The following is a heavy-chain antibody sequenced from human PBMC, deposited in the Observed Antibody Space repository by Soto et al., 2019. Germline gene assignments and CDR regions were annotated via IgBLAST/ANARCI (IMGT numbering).Heavy chain of an antibody. CDR2: ISSSSSTI. CDR3: ARLLYDFWGGYYRRGPLDV. CDR1: GFTFSSYS. V-gene: IGHV3-48*02. D-gene: IGHD3-3*01. Sequence: EVQLVESGGGLVQPGGSLRLSCAASGFTFSSYSMNWVRQAPGKGLEWVSYISSSSSTIYYADSVKGRFTISRDNAKNSLYMQMNSLRDEDTAVYYCARLLYDFWGGYYRRGPLDVWGQGTTVTVSS. J-gene: IGHJ6*02.